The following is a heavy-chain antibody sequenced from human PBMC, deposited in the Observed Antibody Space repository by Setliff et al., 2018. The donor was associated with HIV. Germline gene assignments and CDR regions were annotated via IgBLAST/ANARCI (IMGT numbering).Heavy chain of an antibody. Sequence: GASVKVSCKASGGTFSTYAISWVRQAPGQGLEWMGGIVPVFGIGRSPQKFQGRVIITADTATTTAYMELSSLTSEDTAVYYCARGEWVIRGDFDHWGQGTLVTVSS. CDR2: IVPVFGIG. CDR3: ARGEWVIRGDFDH. J-gene: IGHJ4*02. D-gene: IGHD3-10*01. CDR1: GGTFSTYA. V-gene: IGHV1-69*10.